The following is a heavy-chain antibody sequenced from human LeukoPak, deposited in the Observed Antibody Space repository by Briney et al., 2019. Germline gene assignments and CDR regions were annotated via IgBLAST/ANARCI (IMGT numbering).Heavy chain of an antibody. D-gene: IGHD5-24*01. CDR3: ARGGRDDCNYSHYYYYYMDV. V-gene: IGHV4-34*01. J-gene: IGHJ6*03. CDR1: GGSFSGYY. Sequence: PSETLSLTCAVYGGSFSGYYWSWIRQPPGKGLEWIGEINHSGSTEYNPSLKSRVTISVDTFKNQFSLNLSSVTAADTAVYYCARGGRDDCNYSHYYYYYMDVWGKGTTVTVSS. CDR2: INHSGST.